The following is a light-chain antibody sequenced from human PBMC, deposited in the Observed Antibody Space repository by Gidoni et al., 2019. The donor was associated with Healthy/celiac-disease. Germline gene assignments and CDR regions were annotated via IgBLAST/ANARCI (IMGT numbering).Light chain of an antibody. CDR1: QSISSY. Sequence: DIQMTHSPSSLSASVGDRVTITCRASQSISSYLNWYQQKPGKAPKLLIYAASSLQRGVPSRFRGSGSGTDFTLTISSLQPEDFATYYCQQSYSTPPWTFGQGTKVEIK. J-gene: IGKJ1*01. V-gene: IGKV1-39*01. CDR3: QQSYSTPPWT. CDR2: AAS.